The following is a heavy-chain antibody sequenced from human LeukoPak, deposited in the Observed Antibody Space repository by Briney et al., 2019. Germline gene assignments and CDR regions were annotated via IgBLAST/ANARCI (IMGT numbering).Heavy chain of an antibody. Sequence: NPSETLSLTCTVSGGSISSNRYYWGWIRQPPGKGLEWIGNIHYSGSTYYNPSLKTRVTISEDTSKNQFSLKLTSVTAADTAVYCCARKATTGPTKAAFDIWGQGTMVTVSS. J-gene: IGHJ3*02. CDR1: GGSISSNRYY. D-gene: IGHD4-17*01. CDR3: ARKATTGPTKAAFDI. CDR2: IHYSGST. V-gene: IGHV4-39*01.